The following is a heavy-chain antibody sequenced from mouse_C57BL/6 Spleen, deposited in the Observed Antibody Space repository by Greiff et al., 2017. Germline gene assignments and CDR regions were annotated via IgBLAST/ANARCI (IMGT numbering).Heavy chain of an antibody. J-gene: IGHJ1*03. CDR3: ATGGTGRGYCDV. CDR1: GYTFTSYW. Sequence: QVQLQQPGAELVKPGASVKMSCKASGYTFTSYWITWVKQRPGQGLEWIGDIYPGSGSTNYNEKFKSKATLTVDKSSSTAYMQLSSLTSEDSAVXYCATGGTGRGYCDVWGTGTTVTVSS. V-gene: IGHV1-55*01. CDR2: IYPGSGST. D-gene: IGHD3-3*01.